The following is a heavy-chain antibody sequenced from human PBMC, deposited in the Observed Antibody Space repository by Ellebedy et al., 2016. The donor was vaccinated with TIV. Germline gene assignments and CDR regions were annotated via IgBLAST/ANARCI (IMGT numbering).Heavy chain of an antibody. D-gene: IGHD3-3*01. V-gene: IGHV3-30*03. CDR3: ARSHYDIWSGYQPAQGMDV. CDR2: ISYDGSNK. CDR1: GFTFSSYG. J-gene: IGHJ6*02. Sequence: GESLKISCAASGFTFSSYGMHWVRQAPGKGLEWVTVISYDGSNKYYADSVKGRFSISRDNSKNTLYLQMNSLRAEDTAVYYCARSHYDIWSGYQPAQGMDVWGQGTTVTVSS.